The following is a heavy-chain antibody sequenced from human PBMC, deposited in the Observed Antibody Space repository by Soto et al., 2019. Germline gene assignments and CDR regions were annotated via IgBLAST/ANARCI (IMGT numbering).Heavy chain of an antibody. D-gene: IGHD3-22*01. V-gene: IGHV1-69*13. CDR1: GGTFSSYA. J-gene: IGHJ4*02. CDR3: ARALGLYYDSSGYSDFDY. Sequence: ASVKVSCKASGGTFSSYAISWVRQAPGQGLEWMGGIIPIFGTANYAQKFQGRVTITADESTSTAYMELSSLRSEDTAVYYCARALGLYYDSSGYSDFDYWGQGTLVTVSS. CDR2: IIPIFGTA.